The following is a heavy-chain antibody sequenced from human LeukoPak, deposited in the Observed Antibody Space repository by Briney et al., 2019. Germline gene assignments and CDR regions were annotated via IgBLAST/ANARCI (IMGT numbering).Heavy chain of an antibody. CDR2: INQDGSEK. J-gene: IGHJ6*03. D-gene: IGHD3-3*01. Sequence: SGGSLRLSCAASGFTFSSYWMSWVRQGPGKGREWVAIINQDGSEKYYVDSAKGRLTISRDNAKHPLYLQMNSMRAEDPGVYYCASENFWSGYRGYYYYYMDVWGKGSTVTVS. V-gene: IGHV3-7*01. CDR1: GFTFSSYW. CDR3: ASENFWSGYRGYYYYYMDV.